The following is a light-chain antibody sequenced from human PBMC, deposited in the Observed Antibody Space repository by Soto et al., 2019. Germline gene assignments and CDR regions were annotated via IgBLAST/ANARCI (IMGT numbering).Light chain of an antibody. J-gene: IGKJ3*01. V-gene: IGKV1-27*01. CDR3: QKYNSAPLT. Sequence: DIRMTQSASSLSASVGDRVTITCRASQGMSNYLAWYQQKSGKVPKLLIYGASTLQSGVPSRFSGSGSGTDFTLTISSLQPEDVATYYCQKYNSAPLTFGPGTKVDIK. CDR1: QGMSNY. CDR2: GAS.